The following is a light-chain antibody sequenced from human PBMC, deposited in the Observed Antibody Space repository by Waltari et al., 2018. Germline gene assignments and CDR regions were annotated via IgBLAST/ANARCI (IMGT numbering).Light chain of an antibody. CDR3: QVWDSNTDHVI. CDR1: NIGVKS. J-gene: IGLJ2*01. V-gene: IGLV3-21*04. CDR2: DDS. Sequence: SSVLTQPPSVSLAPGKTASITCGGNNIGVKSVHWYQQRPGQAPVLVIYDDSARPSGIPERFSGSNSGNTATLTISRFEAGDGADYYCQVWDSNTDHVIFGGGTKLTVL.